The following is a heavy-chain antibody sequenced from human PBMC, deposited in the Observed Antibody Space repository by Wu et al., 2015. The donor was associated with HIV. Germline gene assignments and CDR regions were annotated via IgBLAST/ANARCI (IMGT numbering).Heavy chain of an antibody. CDR3: ARSVVPAAILGYYYYYMDV. CDR2: MNPNSGNT. CDR1: GYTFTSYD. Sequence: QVQLVQSGAEVKKPGASVKVSCKASGYTFTSYDINWVRQATGQGLEWMGWMNPNSGNTGYAQKFQGRVTITRNTSISTAYMELSSLRSEDTAVYYCARSVVPAAILGYYYYYMDVWAKGPRSPSP. J-gene: IGHJ6*03. D-gene: IGHD2-2*02. V-gene: IGHV1-8*03.